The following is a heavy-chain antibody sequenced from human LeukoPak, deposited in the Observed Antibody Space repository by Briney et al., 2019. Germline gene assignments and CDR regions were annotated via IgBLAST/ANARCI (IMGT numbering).Heavy chain of an antibody. V-gene: IGHV3-48*04. Sequence: PGGSLRLSCAASGFTFSNYDINWVRQAPGKGLEWVSYISSSSSIIHYADSVRGRFTISRDNAKNSLYLQMNSLRAEDTAVYYCARDREAAAYSDYWGQGTLVTVSS. D-gene: IGHD6-13*01. CDR2: ISSSSSII. J-gene: IGHJ4*02. CDR1: GFTFSNYD. CDR3: ARDREAAAYSDY.